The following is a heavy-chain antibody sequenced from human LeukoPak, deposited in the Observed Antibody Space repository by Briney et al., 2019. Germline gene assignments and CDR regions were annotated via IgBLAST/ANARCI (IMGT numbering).Heavy chain of an antibody. CDR2: IIPLFGTA. Sequence: SVKVSCKASGGTFSSYAISWVRQAPGQGLEWMGGIIPLFGTANYGQKSQGRVTITADKSTSTAYMELSSLRSEDTAVYYCASSGLGGSGNYHRTWYNWFDPWGQGTLITVSS. CDR1: GGTFSSYA. D-gene: IGHD3-10*01. J-gene: IGHJ5*02. CDR3: ASSGLGGSGNYHRTWYNWFDP. V-gene: IGHV1-69*06.